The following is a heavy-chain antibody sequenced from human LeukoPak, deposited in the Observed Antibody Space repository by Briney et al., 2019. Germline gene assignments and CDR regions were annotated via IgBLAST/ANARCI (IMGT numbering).Heavy chain of an antibody. CDR1: GFTFSSYA. V-gene: IGHV3-23*01. J-gene: IGHJ5*02. Sequence: GSLRLSCAASGFTFSSYAMSWVRQAPGKGLEWVSAISGSGGSTYYADSVKGRFTISRDNSKNTLYLQMNSLRAEDTAVYYCAKDPSTYYYDSSGFPNWFDPWGQGTLVTVSS. CDR2: ISGSGGST. CDR3: AKDPSTYYYDSSGFPNWFDP. D-gene: IGHD3-22*01.